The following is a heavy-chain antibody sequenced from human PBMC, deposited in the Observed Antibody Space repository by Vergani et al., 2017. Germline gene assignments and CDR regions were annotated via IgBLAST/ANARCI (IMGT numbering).Heavy chain of an antibody. Sequence: QVQLVQSGAEVKKPGASVKVSCKASGYTFTSYDINWVRQATGQGLEWMGWMNPNSGNTGEAQKFQGRLTMTRNTSISTAYMELSSLRSEDTAVYYCARVTSLRFFYYYYMDVWGKGTTVTVSS. D-gene: IGHD3-3*01. CDR2: MNPNSGNT. J-gene: IGHJ6*03. CDR3: ARVTSLRFFYYYYMDV. V-gene: IGHV1-8*01. CDR1: GYTFTSYD.